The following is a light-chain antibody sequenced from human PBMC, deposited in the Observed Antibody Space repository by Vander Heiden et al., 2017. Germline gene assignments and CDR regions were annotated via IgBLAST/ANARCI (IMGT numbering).Light chain of an antibody. J-gene: IGLJ2*01. CDR1: SSDGGGYNY. CDR3: SSYTSSSTLVV. Sequence: QSALTQPASVSGSPGQSITISCTRTSSDGGGYNYVSWYQQHPGKAPKLMIYEVSNRPSGVSNRSAGSKSGTTASLIISGLQAEDEADYYCSSYTSSSTLVVFGGGTKLTVL. V-gene: IGLV2-14*01. CDR2: EVS.